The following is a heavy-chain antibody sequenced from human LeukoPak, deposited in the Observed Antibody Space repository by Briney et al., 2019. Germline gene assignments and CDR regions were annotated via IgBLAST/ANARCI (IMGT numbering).Heavy chain of an antibody. CDR1: GGTFSSYA. CDR3: ARGGGYYDSSGYYY. CDR2: IIPIFGTA. D-gene: IGHD3-22*01. J-gene: IGHJ4*02. V-gene: IGHV1-69*13. Sequence: SVKVPCKASGGTFSSYAISWVRQAPGQGLEWMGGIIPIFGTANYAQKFQGRVTITADESTSTAYMELSSLRSEDTAVYYCARGGGYYDSSGYYYWGQGTLVTVSS.